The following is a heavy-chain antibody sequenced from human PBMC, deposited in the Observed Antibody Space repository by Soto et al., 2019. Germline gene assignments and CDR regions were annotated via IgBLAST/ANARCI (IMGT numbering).Heavy chain of an antibody. CDR1: GFIFSDYY. CDR3: ARDLAWNRGKVGRYYYGMDV. Sequence: QVLLVESGGGLVKAGGSLRLSCAASGFIFSDYYMSWVRQTPGKGLEWVSYISTRSTYTNYADSVKGRFTISRDNTRNSLYLQRDILSVEATAVYYCARDLAWNRGKVGRYYYGMDVWGQVTTVTVSS. J-gene: IGHJ6*02. CDR2: ISTRSTYT. V-gene: IGHV3-11*06. D-gene: IGHD1-1*01.